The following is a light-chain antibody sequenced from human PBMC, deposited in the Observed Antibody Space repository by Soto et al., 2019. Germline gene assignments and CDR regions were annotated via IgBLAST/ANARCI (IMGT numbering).Light chain of an antibody. J-gene: IGKJ1*01. CDR1: QSVSTRS. CDR3: QQYNDWPRT. V-gene: IGKV3D-15*01. Sequence: EIVLTQSPGTLSLSPGERATLSCMASQSVSTRSLAWYQQKPGQAPRLLIYDASNRATGIPARFSGSGSGTDFTLTISSLQSEDFAVYYRQQYNDWPRTFGQGTKVDI. CDR2: DAS.